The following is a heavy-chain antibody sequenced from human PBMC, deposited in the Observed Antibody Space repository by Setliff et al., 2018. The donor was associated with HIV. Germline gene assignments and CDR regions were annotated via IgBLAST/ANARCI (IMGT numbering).Heavy chain of an antibody. CDR2: INQNGREK. J-gene: IGHJ4*02. CDR3: AGSRGYFVKAD. Sequence: ETLSLTCTVSGGSISSSSYYWGWIRQPPGKGLEWVANINQNGREKYYVDSVKGRFTISRDNVKNSLYLQMNSLRGEDTAVYYCAGSRGYFVKADWGQGTLVTVSS. D-gene: IGHD3-22*01. CDR1: GGSISSSSYY. V-gene: IGHV3-7*01.